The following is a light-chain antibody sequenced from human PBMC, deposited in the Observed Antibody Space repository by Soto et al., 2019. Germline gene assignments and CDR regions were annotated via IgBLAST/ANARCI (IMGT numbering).Light chain of an antibody. J-gene: IGKJ1*01. CDR1: QHIINY. CDR3: QQSYSTPWT. V-gene: IGKV1-39*01. Sequence: DIQVTQSPSSLFASVGDRVTITCRASQHIINYLNWYQQKPGKAPKVLIYAATTLQNGAPSRFSGSGSGTDFTVTIRSLQLEDFVSYYCQQSYSTPWTFGQGTKVEIK. CDR2: AAT.